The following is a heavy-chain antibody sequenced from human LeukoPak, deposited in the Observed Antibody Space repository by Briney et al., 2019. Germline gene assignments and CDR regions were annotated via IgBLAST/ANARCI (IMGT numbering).Heavy chain of an antibody. CDR3: ARVVDYYDSSGPRGWEAFDI. CDR2: INTNTGNP. V-gene: IGHV7-4-1*02. Sequence: ASVKVSCKASGYTFTTYAMNWVRQAPGQGLEWMGWINTNTGNPTYAQGFTGRFVFSLDTSVSTAYLQISSLKAEDTAVYYCARVVDYYDSSGPRGWEAFDIWGQGTMVTVSS. D-gene: IGHD3-22*01. J-gene: IGHJ3*02. CDR1: GYTFTTYA.